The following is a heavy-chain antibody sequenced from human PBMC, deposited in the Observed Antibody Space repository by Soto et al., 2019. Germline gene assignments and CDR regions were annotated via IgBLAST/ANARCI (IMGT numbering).Heavy chain of an antibody. CDR1: SYIFTGYY. Sequence: SVEVSFKASSYIFTGYYIQWVRQAPGQGLEWMGWINTKTGGTKYAQKFQGRVTMTRDTSINTAYMEVSRLRSDDTAVYYCATDKVAFDMWGQGTMVTVSS. CDR2: INTKTGGT. V-gene: IGHV1-2*02. J-gene: IGHJ3*02. D-gene: IGHD3-9*01. CDR3: ATDKVAFDM.